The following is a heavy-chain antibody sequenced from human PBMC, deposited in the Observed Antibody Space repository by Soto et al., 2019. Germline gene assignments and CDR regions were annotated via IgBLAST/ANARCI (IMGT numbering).Heavy chain of an antibody. V-gene: IGHV4-39*01. J-gene: IGHJ5*02. CDR2: IYYSGST. CDR3: ATSNWFDP. CDR1: GGSISSRGYY. Sequence: QLQLQESGPGLVKPSETLSLTCTVSGGSISSRGYYWGWIRQPPGKGLEWIGTIYYSGSTYYNPSLQSRVTISVDTSKNQFSLTLSSVTAADTAVYYCATSNWFDPWGQGTLVTVSS.